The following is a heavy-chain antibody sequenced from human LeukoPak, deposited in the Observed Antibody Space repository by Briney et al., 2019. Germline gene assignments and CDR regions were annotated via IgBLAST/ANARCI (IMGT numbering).Heavy chain of an antibody. CDR2: IYYSGST. D-gene: IGHD1-26*01. CDR3: ARLVGATHRLDY. Sequence: PSETLSLTCTVSGGSISSYYWSWIRQPPGKGLEWIGYIYYSGSTNYNPSLKSRVTISVDTSKNQFSLKLSSVTAADTAVYYCARLVGATHRLDYWGQGTLVTVSS. V-gene: IGHV4-59*08. CDR1: GGSISSYY. J-gene: IGHJ4*02.